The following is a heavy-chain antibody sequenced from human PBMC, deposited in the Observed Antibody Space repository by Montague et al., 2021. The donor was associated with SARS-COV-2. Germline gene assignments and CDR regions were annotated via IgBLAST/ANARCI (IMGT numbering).Heavy chain of an antibody. J-gene: IGHJ4*02. CDR3: ARIPVGSKYYFDY. CDR2: TYFRSKWYN. Sequence: CAISGDSVSSNILTRNWNRQSSLRRLAWLGRTYFRSKWYNDYAESVKSRITIDPDTSKHQFSLHLNSVTPEDTAVYYCARIPVGSKYYFDYWGQGTLATVSS. CDR1: GDSVSSNILT. D-gene: IGHD2-2*01. V-gene: IGHV6-1*01.